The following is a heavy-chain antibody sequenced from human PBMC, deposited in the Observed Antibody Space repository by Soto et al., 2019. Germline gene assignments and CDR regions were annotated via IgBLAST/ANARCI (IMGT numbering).Heavy chain of an antibody. CDR2: MNPNRGNI. V-gene: IGHV1-8*01. D-gene: IGHD3-3*01. CDR1: GYTFTSYY. CDR3: ARGQLYYDFWSGFIPIDP. Sequence: QVQLLQSGAEVKKPGSSVKVSCKASGYTFTSYYINWVRQATGQGLEWMGWMNPNRGNIGYAQKIQGRVTMTRNTSISTAYMELSSLRSEDTAVYYCARGQLYYDFWSGFIPIDPWGQGTLVTVSS. J-gene: IGHJ5*02.